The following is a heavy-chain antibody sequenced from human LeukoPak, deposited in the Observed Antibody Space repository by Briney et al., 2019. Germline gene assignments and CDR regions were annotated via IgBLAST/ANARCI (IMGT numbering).Heavy chain of an antibody. Sequence: PSETLSLTCTVSGGSISSYYWSWIRQPPGKGLEWIGYIYYSGSTNYNPSLKSRVTISVDTSKNQFSLKLSSVTAADTAVYYCARGHRELSWFDPWGQGTLVTVSS. V-gene: IGHV4-59*01. CDR2: IYYSGST. CDR3: ARGHRELSWFDP. CDR1: GGSISSYY. D-gene: IGHD5-24*01. J-gene: IGHJ5*02.